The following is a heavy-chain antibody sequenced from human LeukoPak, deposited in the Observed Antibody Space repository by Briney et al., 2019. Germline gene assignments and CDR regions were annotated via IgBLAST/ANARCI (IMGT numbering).Heavy chain of an antibody. CDR1: GGSFSGYY. J-gene: IGHJ5*02. CDR2: INHSGST. CDR3: ARGGFLHPFGWFDP. Sequence: SETLSLTCAVYGGSFSGYYWSWIRQPPGKGLEWIGEINHSGSTNYNPSLKSRVTISVDTSKNQFSLKLSSVTAADTAVYYCARGGFLHPFGWFDPWGQGTLVTVSS. D-gene: IGHD3-10*01. V-gene: IGHV4-34*01.